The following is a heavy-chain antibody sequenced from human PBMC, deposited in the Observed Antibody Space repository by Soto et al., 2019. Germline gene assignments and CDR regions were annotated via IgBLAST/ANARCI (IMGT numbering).Heavy chain of an antibody. CDR1: GFSLTTSGVG. CDR3: AHRVLRTVFGLVTTTAIYFDF. CDR2: IYWDDDK. J-gene: IGHJ4*02. D-gene: IGHD3-3*01. Sequence: QITLNESGPTPVNPRQTLTLTCTFSGFSLTTSGVGVGWIRQSPGKAPEWLALIYWDDDKRYSPSLKSRLTSTNDTSKNQVVLTMADLDPADTATYYCAHRVLRTVFGLVTTTAIYFDFWGQGTPVAVSS. V-gene: IGHV2-5*02.